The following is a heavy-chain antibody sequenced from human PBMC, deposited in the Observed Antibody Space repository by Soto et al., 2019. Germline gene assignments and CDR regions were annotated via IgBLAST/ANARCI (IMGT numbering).Heavy chain of an antibody. V-gene: IGHV1-69*13. Sequence: SVKVSCKASGGTFGSYAISWVRQAPGQGLEWMGGIIPIFGTANYAQKFQGRVTITADESTSTAYMELSSLRSEDTAVYYCARGTIFGPDHAPIYYYYGMDVWGQGTTVTVSS. J-gene: IGHJ6*02. CDR2: IIPIFGTA. CDR1: GGTFGSYA. CDR3: ARGTIFGPDHAPIYYYYGMDV. D-gene: IGHD3-3*01.